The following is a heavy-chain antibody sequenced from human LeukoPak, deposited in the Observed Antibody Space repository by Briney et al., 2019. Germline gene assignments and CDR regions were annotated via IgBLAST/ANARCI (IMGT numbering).Heavy chain of an antibody. Sequence: GGSLRLSCAASGFTFSSYAMSWVRQAPGKGLEWVSAISGSGGSTYCADSVKGRFTISRDNSKNTLYLQMNSLRAEDTAVYYCANAYEDNWFDYWGQGTLVTVSS. CDR2: ISGSGGST. V-gene: IGHV3-23*01. J-gene: IGHJ4*02. CDR3: ANAYEDNWFDY. D-gene: IGHD1-20*01. CDR1: GFTFSSYA.